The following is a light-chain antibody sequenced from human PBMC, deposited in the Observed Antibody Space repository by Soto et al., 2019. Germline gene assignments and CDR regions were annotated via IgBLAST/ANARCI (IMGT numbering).Light chain of an antibody. V-gene: IGLV2-14*01. Sequence: QSALTQPASVSGSPGQSITISCTGTSSDVGGYNYVPWYQQHPGKAPKLMIYEVSNRPSGVSNRFSGSKSGNTASLTISGLQAEDEADYYCSSYTSSSTDCVFGTGTKVTVL. J-gene: IGLJ1*01. CDR2: EVS. CDR1: SSDVGGYNY. CDR3: SSYTSSSTDCV.